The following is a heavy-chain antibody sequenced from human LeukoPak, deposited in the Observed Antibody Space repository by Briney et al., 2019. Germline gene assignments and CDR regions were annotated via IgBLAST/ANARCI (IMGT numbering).Heavy chain of an antibody. V-gene: IGHV3-23*01. CDR1: GFTFSSYA. J-gene: IGHJ1*01. CDR3: AKDEYCSGGSCYPEYFQH. CDR2: ISGSGGST. D-gene: IGHD2-15*01. Sequence: QPGESLRLSCAASGFTFSSYAMSWVRQAPGKGLEWVSAISGSGGSTYYADSVKGRFTISRDNSKNTLYLQMNSLRAEDTAVYYCAKDEYCSGGSCYPEYFQHWGQGTLVTVSS.